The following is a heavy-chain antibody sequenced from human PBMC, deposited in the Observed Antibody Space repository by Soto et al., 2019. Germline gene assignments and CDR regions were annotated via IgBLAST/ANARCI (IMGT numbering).Heavy chain of an antibody. V-gene: IGHV4-30-4*01. CDR3: ARVLGRITIFGVVINWFDP. CDR2: IYYSGST. J-gene: IGHJ5*02. D-gene: IGHD3-3*01. CDR1: GGSISSGDYY. Sequence: QVQLQESGPGLVKPSQTLSLTCTVSGGSISSGDYYWNWIRQPPGKGLEWIGYIYYSGSTYYNPSLKSRVTISVDTSKNQFSLKLSSVTAADTAVYYCARVLGRITIFGVVINWFDPWGQGTLVTVSS.